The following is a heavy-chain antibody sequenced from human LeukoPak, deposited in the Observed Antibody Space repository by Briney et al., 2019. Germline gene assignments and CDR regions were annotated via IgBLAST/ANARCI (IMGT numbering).Heavy chain of an antibody. Sequence: SQTLSLTCTVSGGSISSGTFYWSWIRQPAGKGLEWIGRIYSSGSTNYNPSLKSRVTISVDTSKNQFSLKLSSVTAADTAVYYCARAPYYYDSSGYVTYYFDYWGQGTLVTVSS. J-gene: IGHJ4*02. CDR3: ARAPYYYDSSGYVTYYFDY. D-gene: IGHD3-22*01. CDR2: IYSSGST. V-gene: IGHV4-61*02. CDR1: GGSISSGTFY.